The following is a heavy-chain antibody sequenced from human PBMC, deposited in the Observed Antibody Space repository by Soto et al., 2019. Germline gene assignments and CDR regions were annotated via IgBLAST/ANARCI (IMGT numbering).Heavy chain of an antibody. D-gene: IGHD3-22*01. CDR3: AKALYYYDSSPLDH. V-gene: IGHV3-43D*04. CDR1: GFDFEDFA. CDR2: INSDGTDS. J-gene: IGHJ4*02. Sequence: LRLSCAAAGFDFEDFAMHWVRQAPGKGLEWVSLINSDGTDSYYMDSVRGRFTISRDNGKNSLYLQMDRLRPEDTAFYFCAKALYYYDSSPLDHWGQGTLVTVSS.